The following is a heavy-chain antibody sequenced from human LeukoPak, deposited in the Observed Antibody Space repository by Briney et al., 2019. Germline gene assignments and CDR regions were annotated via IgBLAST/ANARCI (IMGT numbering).Heavy chain of an antibody. V-gene: IGHV5-51*01. CDR2: IYPGDSDT. D-gene: IGHD4-11*01. CDR3: ARRTPPLDDYSNYLFDY. Sequence: GESLKISCKGSGYSFTSYWIGWVRQMPGKGLEWMGIIYPGDSDTRYSPSFQGQVTISADKSISTAYLQWSSLKASDTAMYYCARRTPPLDDYSNYLFDYWGQGTLVTVSS. CDR1: GYSFTSYW. J-gene: IGHJ4*02.